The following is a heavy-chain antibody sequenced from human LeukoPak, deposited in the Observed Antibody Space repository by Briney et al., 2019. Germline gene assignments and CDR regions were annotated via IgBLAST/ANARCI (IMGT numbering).Heavy chain of an antibody. D-gene: IGHD3-16*01. J-gene: IGHJ4*02. CDR1: GDSISNHYY. Sequence: PSETLSLTCTVSGDSISNHYYWGWIRQPPGKGLEWIGSIYHGGSTYYNLSLKSRVTISVDTSKNQFSLKLDSVTAADTAVYFCARDRGYDYIWGESYWGQGILVTVSS. CDR2: IYHGGST. V-gene: IGHV4-38-2*02. CDR3: ARDRGYDYIWGESY.